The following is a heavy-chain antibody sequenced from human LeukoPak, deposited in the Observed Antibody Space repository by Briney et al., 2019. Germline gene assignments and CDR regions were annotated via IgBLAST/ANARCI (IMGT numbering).Heavy chain of an antibody. Sequence: GGSLRLSCAASGFTFSSYAMSWVRQAPGKGLEWVSAISGSGGSTYYADSVKGRFTISRDNSKNTLYLQMNSLRAEDTAVYYCARVLQGEWFFDYWGQGTLVTVSS. CDR2: ISGSGGST. CDR1: GFTFSSYA. D-gene: IGHD3-3*01. J-gene: IGHJ4*02. CDR3: ARVLQGEWFFDY. V-gene: IGHV3-23*01.